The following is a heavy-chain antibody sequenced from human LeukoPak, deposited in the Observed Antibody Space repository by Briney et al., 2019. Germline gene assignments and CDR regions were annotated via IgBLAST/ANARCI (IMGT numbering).Heavy chain of an antibody. CDR2: INHSGST. Sequence: PSETLSLTCAVYGGSFSGYYWSWIRQPPGKGLEWSEEINHSGSTNYNPSLRNRVTISVDTSKMQFSLKLRSVTAADTAVDYCWRRVRRVLRYFYWLWASSEYFDYWGQGTMVTVSS. V-gene: IGHV4-34*01. J-gene: IGHJ4*02. CDR3: WRRVRRVLRYFYWLWASSEYFDY. CDR1: GGSFSGYY. D-gene: IGHD3-9*01.